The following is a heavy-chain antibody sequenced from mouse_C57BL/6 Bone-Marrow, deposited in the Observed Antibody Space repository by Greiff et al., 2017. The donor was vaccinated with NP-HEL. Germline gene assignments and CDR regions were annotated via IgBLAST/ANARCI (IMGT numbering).Heavy chain of an antibody. J-gene: IGHJ2*01. D-gene: IGHD1-1*01. V-gene: IGHV1-72*01. CDR3: ARYCYGSGYFDY. Sequence: VQLQQPGAELVKPGASVKLSCKASGYTFTNYWMHWVTPRPGRGLEWIGRIDPNSGGTKYNEKFKSKATLTVAKPSITAYMQLSSLSSEDSAVSFCARYCYGSGYFDYWGQGTTLTVSS. CDR2: IDPNSGGT. CDR1: GYTFTNYW.